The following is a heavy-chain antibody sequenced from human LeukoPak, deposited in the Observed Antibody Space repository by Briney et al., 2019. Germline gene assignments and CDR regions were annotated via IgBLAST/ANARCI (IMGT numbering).Heavy chain of an antibody. Sequence: SETLSLTCPVSGGSISSSSYYWGWIRQPPGKGLEWIGSIYYSGSTYYNPSLKSRVTISVDTSKNQFSLKLSSVTAADTAVYYCARVPLIAVGAFDYWGQGTLVTVSS. V-gene: IGHV4-39*07. CDR1: GGSISSSSYY. CDR3: ARVPLIAVGAFDY. CDR2: IYYSGST. D-gene: IGHD6-19*01. J-gene: IGHJ4*02.